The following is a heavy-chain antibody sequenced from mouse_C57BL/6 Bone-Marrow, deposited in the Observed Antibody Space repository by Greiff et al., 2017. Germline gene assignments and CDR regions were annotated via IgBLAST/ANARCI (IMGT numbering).Heavy chain of an antibody. CDR1: GFSLTSYG. CDR3: ARNFEGLYYDYGAY. CDR2: IWSGGST. J-gene: IGHJ3*01. Sequence: QVQLKESGPGLVQPSQSLSITCTVSGFSLTSYGVHWVRQSPGKGLEWLGVIWSGGSTDYNAAFISSLSISKDNSKSQVFFKMNSLQADDTAIYYCARNFEGLYYDYGAYWGQGTLVTVSA. V-gene: IGHV2-2*01. D-gene: IGHD2-4*01.